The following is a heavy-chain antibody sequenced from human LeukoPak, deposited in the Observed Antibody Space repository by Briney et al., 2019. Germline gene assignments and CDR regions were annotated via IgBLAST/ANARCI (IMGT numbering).Heavy chain of an antibody. V-gene: IGHV4-34*01. CDR3: ASSTEYSSGWYGTGGLDY. Sequence: PSETLSLTCAVYGGSFSGYYWSWIRQPPGKGLEWIGEINHSGSTNYNPSLKSRVTISVDTSKNQFSLKLSSVTAADTAIYYCASSTEYSSGWYGTGGLDYWGQGTLVTVSS. J-gene: IGHJ4*02. CDR2: INHSGST. D-gene: IGHD6-19*01. CDR1: GGSFSGYY.